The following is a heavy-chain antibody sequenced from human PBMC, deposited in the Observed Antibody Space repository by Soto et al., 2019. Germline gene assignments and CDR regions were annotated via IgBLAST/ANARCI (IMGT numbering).Heavy chain of an antibody. J-gene: IGHJ6*02. D-gene: IGHD2-2*01. CDR2: ISYDGSNK. CDR3: ASLDIVVVPAALRGMDV. V-gene: IGHV3-30*03. CDR1: GFTFSSYG. Sequence: QVQLVESGGGVVQPGRSLRLSCAASGFTFSSYGMHWVRQAPGKGLEWVAVISYDGSNKYYADSVKGRFTISRDNSKNTLYLQMNSLRAEDTAVYYCASLDIVVVPAALRGMDVWGQGTTVTVSS.